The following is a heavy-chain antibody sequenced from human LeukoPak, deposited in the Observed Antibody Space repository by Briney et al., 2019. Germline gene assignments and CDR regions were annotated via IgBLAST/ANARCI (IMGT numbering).Heavy chain of an antibody. CDR1: EFTPGSYR. CDR2: FVSSSSYI. CDR3: ARDEYDSSGYYYNYYYYGMDV. V-gene: IGHV3-21*01. D-gene: IGHD3-22*01. J-gene: IGHJ6*02. Sequence: GGSWNPPWQPLEFTPGSYRMNWFGQAPGKGWDGAPSFVSSSSYINYADSVKGRFTISRDNAKNSLYLQMNSLRAEDTAVYYCARDEYDSSGYYYNYYYYGMDVWGQGTTVTVSS.